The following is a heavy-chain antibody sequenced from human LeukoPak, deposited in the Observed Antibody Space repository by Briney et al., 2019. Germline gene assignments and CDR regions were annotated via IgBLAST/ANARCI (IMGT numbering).Heavy chain of an antibody. CDR1: GGTFSSYA. V-gene: IGHV1-69*01. D-gene: IGHD2-21*02. CDR2: IIPIFGTA. J-gene: IGHJ4*02. CDR3: ARAMCGGDCYSEFDY. Sequence: SVKDSCKASGGTFSSYAISWVREAPGQGLEWMGGIIPIFGTANYAQKFQGRVTITADESTSTAYMELSSLRSEDTAVYYCARAMCGGDCYSEFDYWGRGTLVTVSS.